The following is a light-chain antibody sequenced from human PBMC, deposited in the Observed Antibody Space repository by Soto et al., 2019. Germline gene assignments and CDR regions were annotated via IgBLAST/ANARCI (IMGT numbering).Light chain of an antibody. V-gene: IGKV3-20*01. CDR3: QQYGSSIT. CDR1: QSVSSN. J-gene: IGKJ5*01. CDR2: GAS. Sequence: EIVMTQSPGTLSVSPGERAALSFRASQSVSSNLAWYQQKPGQAPRLLIYGASSRATGIPDRFSGSGSGTDFTLTISRLEPEDFAVYYCQQYGSSITFGQGTRLEIK.